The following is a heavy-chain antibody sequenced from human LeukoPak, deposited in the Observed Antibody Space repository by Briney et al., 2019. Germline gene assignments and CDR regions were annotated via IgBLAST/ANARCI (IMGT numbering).Heavy chain of an antibody. CDR3: AREPIFSCGGDCYLLDAFDI. CDR2: IYYSGST. V-gene: IGHV4-59*01. D-gene: IGHD2-21*01. J-gene: IGHJ3*02. CDR1: GGSISSYY. Sequence: SETLSLTCTVSGGSISSYYCSWIRQPPGKGLEWIGYIYYSGSTNYNPSLKSRVTISVDTSKNQFSLKLSSVTAADTAVYYCAREPIFSCGGDCYLLDAFDIWGQGTMVTVSS.